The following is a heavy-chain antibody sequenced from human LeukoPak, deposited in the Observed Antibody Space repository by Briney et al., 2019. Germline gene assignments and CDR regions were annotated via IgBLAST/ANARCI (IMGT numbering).Heavy chain of an antibody. J-gene: IGHJ4*02. Sequence: PGGSLRLSCAASGFTFSTYSMIWVRQAPGKGLEWLSYISGDSNTIYYADSVKGRFTVSRGNAKNSLYLQLNSLRAEDTAVYYCARDRHSSVDYWGQGTLVTVSS. D-gene: IGHD3-22*01. CDR3: ARDRHSSVDY. V-gene: IGHV3-48*01. CDR2: ISGDSNTI. CDR1: GFTFSTYS.